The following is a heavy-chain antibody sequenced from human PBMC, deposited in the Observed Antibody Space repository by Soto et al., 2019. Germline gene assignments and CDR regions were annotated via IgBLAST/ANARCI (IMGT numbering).Heavy chain of an antibody. D-gene: IGHD5-12*01. CDR2: IYPGDSDT. V-gene: IGHV5-51*01. J-gene: IGHJ4*02. CDR3: ANALYSGYDWPPAFG. CDR1: GYSFTSYW. Sequence: GESLKISCKGSGYSFTSYWIGWVRQMPGKGLEWMGIIYPGDSDTRYSPSFQGQVTISADKSISTAYLQWSSLKASDTAMYYCANALYSGYDWPPAFGWGQGTLVTVSS.